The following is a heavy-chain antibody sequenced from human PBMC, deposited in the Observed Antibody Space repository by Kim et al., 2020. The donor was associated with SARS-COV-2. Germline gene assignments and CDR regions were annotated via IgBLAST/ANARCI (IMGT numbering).Heavy chain of an antibody. Sequence: ASVKVSCKASGYTFTSYGITWVRQAPGQGLQWLGWISVYNGDTSYAQGLQGRVAMTTDTSTTTAYMELRTLRSDDTAVYYCAREGYYDSSGQRFYFYGMDGGGQGTSVTV. J-gene: IGHJ6*02. CDR1: GYTFTSYG. D-gene: IGHD3-22*01. CDR3: AREGYYDSSGQRFYFYGMDG. CDR2: ISVYNGDT. V-gene: IGHV1-18*01.